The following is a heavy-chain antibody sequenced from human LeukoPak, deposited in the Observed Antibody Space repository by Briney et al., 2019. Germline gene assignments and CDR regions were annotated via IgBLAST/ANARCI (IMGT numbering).Heavy chain of an antibody. CDR2: ISSSSSTI. V-gene: IGHV3-48*04. Sequence: GGSLRLSCAASGFTFSSYSMNWVRQAPGRGLEWVSYISSSSSTIYYADSVKGRFTISRDNAKNSLYLQMNSLRAEDTAVYYCARGGYYGSGSPYPDYWGQGTLVTVSS. D-gene: IGHD3-10*01. CDR1: GFTFSSYS. J-gene: IGHJ4*02. CDR3: ARGGYYGSGSPYPDY.